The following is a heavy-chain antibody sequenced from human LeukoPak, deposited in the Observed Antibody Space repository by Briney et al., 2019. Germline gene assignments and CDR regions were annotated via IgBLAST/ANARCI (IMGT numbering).Heavy chain of an antibody. J-gene: IGHJ5*02. V-gene: IGHV1-2*02. CDR2: INPNSGGT. D-gene: IGHD2-2*01. CDR3: ARDPYIVVVPAAQNWFDP. Sequence: ASVKVSCKASGGTFSSYAISWVRQAPGQGLEWMGWINPNSGGTNYAQKLQGRVTMTRDTSISTAYMELSRLRSDDTAVYYCARDPYIVVVPAAQNWFDPWGQGTLVTVSS. CDR1: GGTFSSYA.